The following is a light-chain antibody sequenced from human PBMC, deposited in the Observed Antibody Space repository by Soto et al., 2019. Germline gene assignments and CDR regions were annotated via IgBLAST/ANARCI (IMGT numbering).Light chain of an antibody. V-gene: IGKV1-9*01. CDR1: QDINRY. J-gene: IGKJ4*01. CDR2: RAS. CDR3: QQVDSYPLT. Sequence: IPLTQSPSFLSASVGDRVTITCRASQDINRYVAWYQQKSGQAPKLLIYRASNLRPGVPSRFSGSGSGTDFTLTISNLQPEDFATYHCQQVDSYPLTFGGGTKLEIK.